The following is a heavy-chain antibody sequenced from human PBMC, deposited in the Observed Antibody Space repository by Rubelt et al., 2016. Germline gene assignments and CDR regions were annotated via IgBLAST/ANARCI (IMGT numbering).Heavy chain of an antibody. CDR3: AGNIVVVPAAQQNGFDP. CDR1: GGSFSGYY. CDR2: INHSGST. Sequence: QVQLQQWGAGLLKPSETLSLTCAVYGGSFSGYYWSWIRQPPGKGLEWIGEINHSGSTNYNPALTSRVTISGDTFKNQVALKLSPVTAAETAVYYCAGNIVVVPAAQQNGFDPWGQGTLVTVSS. V-gene: IGHV4-34*01. J-gene: IGHJ5*02. D-gene: IGHD2-2*01.